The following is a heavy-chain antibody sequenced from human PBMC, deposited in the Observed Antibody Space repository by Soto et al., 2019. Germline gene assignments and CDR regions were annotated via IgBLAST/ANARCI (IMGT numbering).Heavy chain of an antibody. V-gene: IGHV4-30-4*01. CDR2: IYYSGST. CDR1: GGSISSGDYY. J-gene: IGHJ4*02. CDR3: ARVYGGYDSRAVDY. Sequence: QVQLQESGPGLVKPSQTLSLTCTVSGGSISSGDYYWSWIRQPPGKGLEWIGYIYYSGSTYYNPSLKSRVTXXVXTXXNQFSLKLSSVTAADTAVYYCARVYGGYDSRAVDYWGQGTLVTVSS. D-gene: IGHD5-12*01.